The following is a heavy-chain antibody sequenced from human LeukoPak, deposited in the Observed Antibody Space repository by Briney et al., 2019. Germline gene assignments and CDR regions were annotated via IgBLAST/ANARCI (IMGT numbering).Heavy chain of an antibody. CDR1: GGSISSYC. Sequence: SETLSLTCTVSGGSISSYCWSWIRQPPGKGLEWIGYIYYSGSTNYNPSLKSRVTISVDTSKNQFSLKLSSVTAADTAVYYCARHCGSSGWYPSCYWGQGTLVTVSS. V-gene: IGHV4-59*01. D-gene: IGHD6-19*01. J-gene: IGHJ4*02. CDR2: IYYSGST. CDR3: ARHCGSSGWYPSCY.